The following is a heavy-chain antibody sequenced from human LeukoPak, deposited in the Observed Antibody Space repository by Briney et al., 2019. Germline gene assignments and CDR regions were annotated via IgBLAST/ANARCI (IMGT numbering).Heavy chain of an antibody. J-gene: IGHJ4*02. V-gene: IGHV3-74*01. D-gene: IGHD3-22*01. CDR3: ARVYETNGYLY. CDR1: GFTFSSYW. Sequence: GGSLRLSCAASGFTFSSYWMHWVRQAPGKGLVWVSRIDIDGSRTNYADSVKGRFTISRDNAKNTLYLQMNSLRAEDTAVYYCARVYETNGYLYWGQGSLVTVSS. CDR2: IDIDGSRT.